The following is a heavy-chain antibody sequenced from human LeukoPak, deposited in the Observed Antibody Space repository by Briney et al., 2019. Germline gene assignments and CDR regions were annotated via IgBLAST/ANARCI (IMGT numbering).Heavy chain of an antibody. J-gene: IGHJ4*02. D-gene: IGHD1-26*01. CDR3: ARDNPYSGSPILY. Sequence: PSETLSLTCAVSGGSISSGGYSWSWIRQPPGKGLEWIGYIYYSGSTNYNPSLKSRVTISVDTSKNQFSLKLSSVAAADTAVYYCARDNPYSGSPILYWGQGTLVTVSS. CDR1: GGSISSGGYS. CDR2: IYYSGST. V-gene: IGHV4-61*08.